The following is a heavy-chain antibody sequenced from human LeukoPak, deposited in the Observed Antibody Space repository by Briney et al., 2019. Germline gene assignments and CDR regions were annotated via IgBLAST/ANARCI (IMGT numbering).Heavy chain of an antibody. J-gene: IGHJ3*02. D-gene: IGHD3-3*01. CDR2: IIPIFGTA. CDR3: ARDSGTIFGVTDAFDI. V-gene: IGHV1-69*05. CDR1: GGTFSSYA. Sequence: SVKVSCKASGGTFSSYAISWVRQAPGQGLEWMGGIIPIFGTANYAQKFQGRVTITTDESTSTAYMELSSLRSEDTAVYYCARDSGTIFGVTDAFDIWGQGTMVTVSS.